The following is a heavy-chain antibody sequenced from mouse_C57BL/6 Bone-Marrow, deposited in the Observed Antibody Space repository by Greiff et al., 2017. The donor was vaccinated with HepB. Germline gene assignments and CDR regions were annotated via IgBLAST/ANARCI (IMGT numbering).Heavy chain of an antibody. CDR1: GYSFTGYY. CDR3: ARDLLLRYFDV. V-gene: IGHV1-43*01. D-gene: IGHD1-1*01. J-gene: IGHJ1*03. Sequence: VQLKESGPELVKPGASVKISCKASGYSFTGYYMHWVKQSSEKSLEWIGEINPSTGGTSYNQKFKGKATLTVDKSSSTAYMQLKSLTSEDSAVYYCARDLLLRYFDVWGTGTTVTVSS. CDR2: INPSTGGT.